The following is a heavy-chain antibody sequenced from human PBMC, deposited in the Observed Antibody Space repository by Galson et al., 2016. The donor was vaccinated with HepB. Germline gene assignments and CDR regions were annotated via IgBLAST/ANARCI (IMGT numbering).Heavy chain of an antibody. Sequence: SLRLSCAASGFTFSSYWMHWVRQAPGKGLVWVSRINSDGNTTNYADSVKGRFTISRDNAKNSLYLQMNNLRAEDTAFYYCAQDKASMSVGATNFQHGGQGTLVTVSS. J-gene: IGHJ1*01. CDR1: GFTFSSYW. V-gene: IGHV3-74*01. D-gene: IGHD1-26*01. CDR2: INSDGNTT. CDR3: AQDKASMSVGATNFQH.